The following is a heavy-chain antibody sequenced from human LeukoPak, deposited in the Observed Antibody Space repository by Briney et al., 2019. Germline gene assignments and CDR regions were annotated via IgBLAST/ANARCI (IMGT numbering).Heavy chain of an antibody. V-gene: IGHV4-59*08. CDR1: GDSFSDYY. CDR2: IYYTGST. D-gene: IGHD5-18*01. CDR3: ATGRYSYGNEY. Sequence: SETLSLACSVSGDSFSDYYWSWIRQPPGRGLEWIGYIYYTGSTNYSPSLKSRVTISLDTSKNHFSLQLSSVTAADTAVYYCATGRYSYGNEYWGQGTLVTVSS. J-gene: IGHJ4*02.